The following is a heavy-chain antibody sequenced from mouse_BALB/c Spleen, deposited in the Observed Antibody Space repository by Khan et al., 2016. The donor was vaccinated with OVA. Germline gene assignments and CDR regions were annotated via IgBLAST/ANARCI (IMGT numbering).Heavy chain of an antibody. CDR3: ARGGYGGFAF. CDR1: GYTFSSYW. D-gene: IGHD2-2*01. CDR2: IFPGSGSI. J-gene: IGHJ3*01. V-gene: IGHV1-9*01. Sequence: VQLQESGGELMKPGASVKISCKATGYTFSSYWIEWVKQRPGHGLEWIGQIFPGSGSITYNEKFKGKATFTAETSSNTAYMQLNSLTSEDSAVYYCARGGYGGFAFWGQGTLVTVSA.